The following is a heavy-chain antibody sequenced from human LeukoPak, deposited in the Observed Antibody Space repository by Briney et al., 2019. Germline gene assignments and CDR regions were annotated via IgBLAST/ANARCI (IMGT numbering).Heavy chain of an antibody. D-gene: IGHD3-22*01. CDR2: ISFHGTDT. CDR1: GFTFISYA. V-gene: IGHV3-30*04. CDR3: ARDHHRRLYDSQARNTFDI. Sequence: GTSLRLSCAASGFTFISYAIHWVRQAPGKGLEWVAVISFHGTDTFYADSVKGRFTISRDNSKNTLYLQMSSLRAEDTAVYYCARDHHRRLYDSQARNTFDIWGQGTMVTVSS. J-gene: IGHJ3*02.